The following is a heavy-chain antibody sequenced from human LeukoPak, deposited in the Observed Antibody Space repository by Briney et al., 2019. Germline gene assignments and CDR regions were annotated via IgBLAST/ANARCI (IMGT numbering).Heavy chain of an antibody. CDR1: GGTFSSYA. J-gene: IGHJ4*02. Sequence: ASVKVSCKASGGTFSSYAISWVRQAPGQGLEWMGGIIPIFGTANYAQKFQGRVTITTDESTSTAYMELSSLRSEDTALYYCARVSPVDIAAAGPFDYWGQGTLVTVSS. D-gene: IGHD6-13*01. V-gene: IGHV1-69*05. CDR3: ARVSPVDIAAAGPFDY. CDR2: IIPIFGTA.